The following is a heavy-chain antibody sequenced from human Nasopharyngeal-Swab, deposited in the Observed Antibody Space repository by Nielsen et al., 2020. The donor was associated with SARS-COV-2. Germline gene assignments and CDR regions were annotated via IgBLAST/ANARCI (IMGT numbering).Heavy chain of an antibody. CDR2: ISGSGGGT. Sequence: GGSLRLSCAASEFTFSSYAMSWVRQAPGKGLGWVSAISGSGGGTYYADSLKGRFTISRDNAKNSLYLQMNSLRAEDTAVYYCARGGPPTYYDILTGYPYYYYGMDVWGQGTTVTVSS. CDR3: ARGGPPTYYDILTGYPYYYYGMDV. J-gene: IGHJ6*02. D-gene: IGHD3-9*01. CDR1: EFTFSSYA. V-gene: IGHV3-23*01.